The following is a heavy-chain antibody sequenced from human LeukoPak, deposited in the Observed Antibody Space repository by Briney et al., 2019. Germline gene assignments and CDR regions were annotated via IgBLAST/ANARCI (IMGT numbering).Heavy chain of an antibody. V-gene: IGHV1-8*01. Sequence: ASVKVSCKASGYTFTSYDFNWVRRATGQRPEWMGWMSPNSGDTGYAQKFQDRVTMTRNTSISTAYMELSSLRFDDTAVYYCARGPPNWGYDYWGPGTLVTVSS. CDR3: ARGPPNWGYDY. CDR1: GYTFTSYD. CDR2: MSPNSGDT. J-gene: IGHJ4*02. D-gene: IGHD7-27*01.